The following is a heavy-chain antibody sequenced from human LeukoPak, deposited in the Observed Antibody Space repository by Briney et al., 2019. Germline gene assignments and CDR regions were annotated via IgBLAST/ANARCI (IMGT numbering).Heavy chain of an antibody. Sequence: KPSETLSFTCTVSGGSISSYYWSWIRQPPGKGLEWIGYIYYSGSTNYNPSLKSRVTISVDTSKNQFSLKLSSVTAADTAVYYCARAYSGSSQYFQHWGQGTLVTVSS. J-gene: IGHJ1*01. CDR1: GGSISSYY. D-gene: IGHD1-26*01. CDR2: IYYSGST. V-gene: IGHV4-59*01. CDR3: ARAYSGSSQYFQH.